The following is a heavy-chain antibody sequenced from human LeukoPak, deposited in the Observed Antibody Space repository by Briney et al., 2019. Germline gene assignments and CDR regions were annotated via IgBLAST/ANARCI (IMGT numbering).Heavy chain of an antibody. CDR2: IYYSGST. V-gene: IGHV4-59*01. Sequence: PSETLSLTCTVSGGSISSYYWSWIRQPPGKGLEWIGYIYYSGSTNYNPSLKSRVTISVDTSKNQFSLKLNSVTAADTAVYYCARDTELLWFGELHYWGQGTLVTVSS. CDR1: GGSISSYY. D-gene: IGHD3-10*01. CDR3: ARDTELLWFGELHY. J-gene: IGHJ4*02.